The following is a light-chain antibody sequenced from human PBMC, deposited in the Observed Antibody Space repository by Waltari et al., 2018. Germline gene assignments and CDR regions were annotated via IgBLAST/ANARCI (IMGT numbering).Light chain of an antibody. CDR3: HQTSSLPIT. V-gene: IGKV6-21*02. CDR1: QSIGIS. CDR2: DAS. Sequence: DIVLTQSPEFHSVTLKEKVTIACRASQSIGISLHWYQQKPDQSPKLLIKDASQSISGVPSRFSGSGSGTDFTLTINSLEAEDAATYFCHQTSSLPITFGQGTRLEI. J-gene: IGKJ5*01.